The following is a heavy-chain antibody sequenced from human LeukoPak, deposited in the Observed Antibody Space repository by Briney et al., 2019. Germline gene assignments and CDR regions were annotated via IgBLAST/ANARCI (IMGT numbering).Heavy chain of an antibody. CDR3: AKKDRNCGGFDY. J-gene: IGHJ4*02. Sequence: SETLSLTCAVSGGSISSNNWWSWVRQPPGKGLEWIGEIYHSGSTTYNPSLKSRVTISVDKSKNQFSLELSSVAAADTAVYFCAKKDRNCGGFDYGAQETLFTVSS. CDR1: GGSISSNNW. D-gene: IGHD1-1*01. CDR2: IYHSGST. V-gene: IGHV4-4*02.